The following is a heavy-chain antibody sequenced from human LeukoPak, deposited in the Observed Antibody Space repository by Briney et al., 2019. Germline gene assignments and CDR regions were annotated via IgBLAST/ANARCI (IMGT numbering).Heavy chain of an antibody. V-gene: IGHV4-59*08. D-gene: IGHD6-19*01. Sequence: PSETLSLTCTVSGASISTYYWSWIRQPPATGLEWTGYIYYSGSTNYNPSLKSRVTISVDTSKNQFSLKLSSVTAADTAIYYCARAVSGRFDYWGQGTLVTVSS. CDR2: IYYSGST. CDR1: GASISTYY. J-gene: IGHJ4*02. CDR3: ARAVSGRFDY.